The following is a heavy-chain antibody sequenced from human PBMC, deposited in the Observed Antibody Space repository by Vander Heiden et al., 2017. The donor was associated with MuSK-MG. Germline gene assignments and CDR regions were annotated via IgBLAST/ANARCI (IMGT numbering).Heavy chain of an antibody. D-gene: IGHD3-16*01. J-gene: IGHJ5*02. CDR1: GGSVSNSSFC. CDR3: ARLKLGGFDL. V-gene: IGHV4-39*01. CDR2: ICYRGST. Sequence: QLQLQESGPGLVKPSETLSLTCSVSGGSVSNSSFCWGWIRQPPGKGLEWIGSICYRGSTYFNPSLARRVTISADTSKNQFSLKLSSVTAADTAVYYCARLKLGGFDLWGQGTLVTVSS.